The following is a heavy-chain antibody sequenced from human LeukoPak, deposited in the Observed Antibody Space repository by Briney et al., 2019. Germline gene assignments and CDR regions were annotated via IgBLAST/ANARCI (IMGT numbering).Heavy chain of an antibody. CDR3: ASVRSTHASYYFDY. V-gene: IGHV3-11*06. CDR1: GSTFSDYY. J-gene: IGHJ4*02. D-gene: IGHD2-15*01. CDR2: ISSSSSYT. Sequence: GGSLRLSCAASGSTFSDYYMSWIRQAPGKGLEWVSYISSSSSYTNYADSVKGRFTISRDNAKNSLYLQINSLRAEDTAVYYCASVRSTHASYYFDYWGQGTLVTVSS.